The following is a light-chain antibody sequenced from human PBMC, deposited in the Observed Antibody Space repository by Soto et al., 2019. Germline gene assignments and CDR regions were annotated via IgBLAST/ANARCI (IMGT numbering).Light chain of an antibody. CDR2: CAS. V-gene: IGKV3-20*01. CDR1: QSVSSSY. J-gene: IGKJ1*01. CDR3: QQYGSLPRT. Sequence: EIVLTQSPGTLSLSPGERATLSCRASQSVSSSYLAWYQQKPGQAPRLLNYCASSRATGIPDRFSGSGSGTDFTLTISRLEPEDFAVYYCQQYGSLPRTFGQGTKVDIK.